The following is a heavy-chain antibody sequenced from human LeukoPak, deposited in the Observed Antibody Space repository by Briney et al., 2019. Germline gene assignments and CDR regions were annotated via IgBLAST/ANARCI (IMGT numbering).Heavy chain of an antibody. CDR3: AKSGKAAKGPYYYYYYMDV. V-gene: IGHV3-9*01. CDR1: GFTFDDYA. Sequence: SLRLSCAASGFTFDDYAMHWVRQAPGKGLEWVSGISWNSGSIGYADSVKGRFTISRDNAKNSLYLQMNSLRAEDTALYYCAKSGKAAKGPYYYYYYMDVWGKGTTVTISS. D-gene: IGHD1-26*01. J-gene: IGHJ6*03. CDR2: ISWNSGSI.